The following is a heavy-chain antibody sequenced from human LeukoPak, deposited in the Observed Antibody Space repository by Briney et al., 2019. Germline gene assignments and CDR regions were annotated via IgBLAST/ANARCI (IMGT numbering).Heavy chain of an antibody. CDR3: TTGNFDWLFHIDY. V-gene: IGHV3-15*01. D-gene: IGHD3-9*01. CDR2: IKSKTDGGTT. J-gene: IGHJ4*02. CDR1: GFTFSSYG. Sequence: GGSLRLSCAASGFTFSSYGMHWVRQAPGKGLEWVGRIKSKTDGGTTDYAAPVKGRFTISRDDSKNTLYLQMNSLKTEDTAVYYCTTGNFDWLFHIDYWGQGTLVTVSS.